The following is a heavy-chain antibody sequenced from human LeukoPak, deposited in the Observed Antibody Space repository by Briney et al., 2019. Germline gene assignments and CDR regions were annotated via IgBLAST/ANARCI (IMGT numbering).Heavy chain of an antibody. V-gene: IGHV3-48*04. D-gene: IGHD4-17*01. J-gene: IGHJ4*02. CDR2: ISSSSSTI. CDR1: GFTFGSYS. CDR3: ARDTVTHYFDY. Sequence: QPGGSLRLSCAASGFTFGSYSMNWVRQAPGKGLEWVSYISSSSSTIYYADSVKGRFTISRDNAKNSLYLQMNSLRAEDTAVYYCARDTVTHYFDYWGQGTLVTVSS.